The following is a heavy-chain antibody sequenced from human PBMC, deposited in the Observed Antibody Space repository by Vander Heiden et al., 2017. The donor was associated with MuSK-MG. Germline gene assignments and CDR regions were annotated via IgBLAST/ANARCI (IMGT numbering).Heavy chain of an antibody. CDR1: GFTFISYG. V-gene: IGHV3-30*18. J-gene: IGHJ4*02. CDR3: AKIKGIAVAGTFFDY. D-gene: IGHD6-19*01. Sequence: QVQLVESGGGVVQPGRSLRLSFAASGFTFISYGMHWVRQAPGKGLEWVAVISYDGSNKYYADSVKGRFTISRDNSKNTLYLQMNSLRAEDTAVYYCAKIKGIAVAGTFFDYWGQGTLVTVSS. CDR2: ISYDGSNK.